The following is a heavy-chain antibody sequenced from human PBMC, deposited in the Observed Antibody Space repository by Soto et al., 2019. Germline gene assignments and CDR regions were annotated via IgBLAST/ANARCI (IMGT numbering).Heavy chain of an antibody. V-gene: IGHV3-30*03. D-gene: IGHD1-26*01. CDR2: ISSDGRNI. J-gene: IGHJ3*02. CDR1: GFSFSRND. CDR3: ARVGWDLVAFAGLDI. Sequence: QVQLVESGGGVVQPGRSLRLSCAAASGFSFSRNDMHWVRQAPGKGLEWVAVISSDGRNIYFADSVKGRFTVSRDNSKNTMDLQMNSLRADDTAVYHCARVGWDLVAFAGLDIWGQGTMVTVSS.